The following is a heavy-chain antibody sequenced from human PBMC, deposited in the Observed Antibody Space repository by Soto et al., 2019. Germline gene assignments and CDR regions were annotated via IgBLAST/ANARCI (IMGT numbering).Heavy chain of an antibody. CDR2: FDDEDGET. V-gene: IGHV1-24*01. J-gene: IGHJ3*02. CDR3: ATKGNSYGGERDAFDI. D-gene: IGHD5-18*01. CDR1: GYTLTELS. Sequence: GASVKVSYKVSGYTLTELSMHWLQQDPRKGREWMGGFDDEDGETIYAQKFEGRVTMTEDTATDTAYMELSSLRSEDTAVYYCATKGNSYGGERDAFDIWGQGTMVTVSS.